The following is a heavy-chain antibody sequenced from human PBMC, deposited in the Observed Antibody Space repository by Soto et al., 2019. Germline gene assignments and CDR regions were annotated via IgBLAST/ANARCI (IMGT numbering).Heavy chain of an antibody. Sequence: SETLSLTCAVYGGSFSGYYWSCIRQPPGEGLEWIVEINHSGSTNYNPSLKSRVNISVDTSKNQFSLKLSSVTAADTAVYYCARDPGDSSGYYWGSGSFDLWGSGTMVTASS. CDR1: GGSFSGYY. V-gene: IGHV4-34*01. D-gene: IGHD3-22*01. CDR2: INHSGST. CDR3: ARDPGDSSGYYWGSGSFDL. J-gene: IGHJ2*01.